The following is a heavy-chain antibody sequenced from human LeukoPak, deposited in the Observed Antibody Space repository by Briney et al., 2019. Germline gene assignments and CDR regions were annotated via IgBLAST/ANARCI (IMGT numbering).Heavy chain of an antibody. CDR2: IDPNSGGT. CDR3: ATPLWFGESYYFDY. J-gene: IGHJ4*02. Sequence: ASVKVSCKASGYTFTGYYMHWVRQAPGQGLEWMGWIDPNSGGTNYAQKFQGRVTMTRDTSISTAYMELSRLRSDDTAVYYCATPLWFGESYYFDYWGQGTLVTVSS. CDR1: GYTFTGYY. D-gene: IGHD3-10*01. V-gene: IGHV1-2*02.